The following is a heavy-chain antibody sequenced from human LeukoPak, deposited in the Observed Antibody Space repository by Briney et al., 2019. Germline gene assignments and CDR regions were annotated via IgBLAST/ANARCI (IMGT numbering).Heavy chain of an antibody. CDR2: IYYTGST. Sequence: PSQTLSLTCTVSGGSVSSGGYYCVWIRQRPGKGLEWIGYIYYTGSTSYNPSLKSRLTIAVDTSKNQFTLKLSSVTAADTAVYYCARPLNTVHDTFDVWGQGTMVTVSS. D-gene: IGHD4-11*01. V-gene: IGHV4-31*03. CDR3: ARPLNTVHDTFDV. CDR1: GGSVSSGGYY. J-gene: IGHJ3*01.